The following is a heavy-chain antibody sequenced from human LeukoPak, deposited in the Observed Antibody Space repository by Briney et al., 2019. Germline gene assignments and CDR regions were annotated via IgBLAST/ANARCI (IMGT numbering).Heavy chain of an antibody. CDR3: AKEERAIYGDYPFDY. J-gene: IGHJ4*02. Sequence: PAGGSLRLSCAVSGFTFSSFGMHWVRQAPGKGLEWAAVISYDGNHKQYADSVKGRFTLSRDNSKNTLYLQMNSLRAEDTAVYYCAKEERAIYGDYPFDYWGQGTLVTVSS. D-gene: IGHD4-17*01. V-gene: IGHV3-30*18. CDR1: GFTFSSFG. CDR2: ISYDGNHK.